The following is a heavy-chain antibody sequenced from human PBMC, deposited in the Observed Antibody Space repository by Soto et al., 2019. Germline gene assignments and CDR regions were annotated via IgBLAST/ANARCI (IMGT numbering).Heavy chain of an antibody. Sequence: PGGSLRLSCAASGLIFSTYGMHWVRQAPGKGLEWVAVISHDGGTKHYADSVKGRFTVSRDNSKNTLYLQMNDLRSEDTALYYCVTDNWNVQILFDYWGQGSQVTVSS. CDR3: VTDNWNVQILFDY. D-gene: IGHD1-20*01. J-gene: IGHJ4*02. CDR1: GLIFSTYG. V-gene: IGHV3-30*01. CDR2: ISHDGGTK.